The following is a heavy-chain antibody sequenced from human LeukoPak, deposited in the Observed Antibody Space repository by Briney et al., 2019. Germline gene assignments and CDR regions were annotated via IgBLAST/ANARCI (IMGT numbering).Heavy chain of an antibody. CDR1: GGSIGSYY. CDR3: ARDRVTMKMGLDY. D-gene: IGHD3-22*01. J-gene: IGHJ4*02. V-gene: IGHV4-4*07. CDR2: IHGSGST. Sequence: SETLSLTCTVSGGSIGSYYWSWIRQPAEKGLEWIGRIHGSGSTYYNPSLKSRVTMSVDTSKNQFSLKLSSVTAADTAVYYCARDRVTMKMGLDYWGQGTLVTVSS.